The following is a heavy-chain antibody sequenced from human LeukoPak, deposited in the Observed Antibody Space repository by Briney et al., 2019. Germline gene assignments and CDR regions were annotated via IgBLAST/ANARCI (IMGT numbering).Heavy chain of an antibody. Sequence: GSVKFSCKAPGYTSTSYNMHGVRQAPGQGLEWMGIINPSGGSTRYAKKFQGRVTMTRDMSTSTVYMELSSLRSEDTAVYYCARGVNSGSYRTNCYFDYWGQGTLVTVSS. D-gene: IGHD1-26*01. J-gene: IGHJ4*02. CDR3: ARGVNSGSYRTNCYFDY. CDR2: INPSGGST. V-gene: IGHV1-46*01. CDR1: GYTSTSYN.